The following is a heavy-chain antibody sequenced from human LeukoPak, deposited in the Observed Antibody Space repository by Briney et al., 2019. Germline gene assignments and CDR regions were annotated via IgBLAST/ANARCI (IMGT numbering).Heavy chain of an antibody. V-gene: IGHV3-72*01. Sequence: GGSLRLSCAASGFTFSDHYMDWVRQAPGKGLEWVGRTRNKANSYTTEYAASVKARFTISRDDSKNSLYLQMNSLKTEDTAVYYCARVLAYDSSGYSYFDYWGQGTLVTVSS. J-gene: IGHJ4*02. CDR1: GFTFSDHY. CDR2: TRNKANSYTT. CDR3: ARVLAYDSSGYSYFDY. D-gene: IGHD3-22*01.